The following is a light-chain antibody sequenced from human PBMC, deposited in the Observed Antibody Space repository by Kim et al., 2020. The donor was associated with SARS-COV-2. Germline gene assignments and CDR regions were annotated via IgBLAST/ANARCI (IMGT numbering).Light chain of an antibody. J-gene: IGKJ2*03. CDR3: QQANSFPYS. CDR2: QAS. Sequence: SASVGDRVTNTCRASQTLGSWLAWYQQKPNKAPKLLIYQASTLQTGVPSRFSGSRSGTEFTLTISSLQPDDFATYYCQQANSFPYSFGQGTKLEI. V-gene: IGKV1-5*03. CDR1: QTLGSW.